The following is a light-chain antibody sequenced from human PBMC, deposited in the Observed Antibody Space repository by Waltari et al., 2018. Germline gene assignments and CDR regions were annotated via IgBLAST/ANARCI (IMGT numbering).Light chain of an antibody. CDR3: PSYVTSLIVV. CDR1: GANIGAGYD. Sequence: QSVLTQPPSVSGDPGQRVTIPCTGSGANIGAGYDVHRYQQLPRAAPKLLIYGSTGLPLWLPARFLGSTSGTSASLAITWLQAEDEADYYCPSYVTSLIVVFGGGTKLTVL. V-gene: IGLV1-40*01. J-gene: IGLJ3*02. CDR2: GST.